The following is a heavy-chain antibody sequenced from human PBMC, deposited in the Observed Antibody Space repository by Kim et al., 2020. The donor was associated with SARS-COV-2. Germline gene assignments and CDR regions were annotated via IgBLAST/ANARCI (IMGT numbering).Heavy chain of an antibody. J-gene: IGHJ5*02. Sequence: SETLSLTCTVSGGSISSGGYYWSWIRQHPGKGLEWIGYIYYSGSTYYNPSLKSRVTISVDTSKNQFSLKLSSVTAADTAVYYCARAYGSGSYYKPYNWFDPWGQGTLVTVSS. CDR2: IYYSGST. CDR1: GGSISSGGYY. D-gene: IGHD3-10*01. V-gene: IGHV4-31*03. CDR3: ARAYGSGSYYKPYNWFDP.